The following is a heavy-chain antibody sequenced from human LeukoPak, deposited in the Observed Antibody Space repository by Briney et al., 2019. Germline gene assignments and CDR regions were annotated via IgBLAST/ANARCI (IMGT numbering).Heavy chain of an antibody. CDR2: IRYDGSNK. Sequence: PGGSLRLSCAASGFTFSSYGMHWVRQAPGKGLEWVAFIRYDGSNKYYADSVKGRFTISRDNSKNTLYLQMNSLRAEDTAVYYCAKVDKRIVVVVAATAFDYWGQGTLVTVS. CDR3: AKVDKRIVVVVAATAFDY. J-gene: IGHJ4*02. D-gene: IGHD2-15*01. V-gene: IGHV3-30*02. CDR1: GFTFSSYG.